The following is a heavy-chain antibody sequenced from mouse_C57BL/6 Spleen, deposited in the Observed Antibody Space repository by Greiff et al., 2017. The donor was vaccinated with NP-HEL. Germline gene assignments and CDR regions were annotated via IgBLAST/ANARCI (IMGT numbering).Heavy chain of an antibody. D-gene: IGHD2-4*01. CDR3: ASPYDYDVAWFAY. CDR2: IDPNSGGT. V-gene: IGHV1-72*01. CDR1: GYTFTSYW. J-gene: IGHJ3*01. Sequence: QVQLKQPGAELVKPGASVKLSCKASGYTFTSYWMHWVKQRPGRGLEWIGRIDPNSGGTKYNEKFKSKATLTVDKPSSTAYMQLSSLTSEDSAVYYCASPYDYDVAWFAYWGQGTLVTVSA.